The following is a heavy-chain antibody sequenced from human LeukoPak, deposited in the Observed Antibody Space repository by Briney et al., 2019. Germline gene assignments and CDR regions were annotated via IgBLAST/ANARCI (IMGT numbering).Heavy chain of an antibody. V-gene: IGHV1-8*03. D-gene: IGHD6-13*01. CDR2: MNPNSGNT. J-gene: IGHJ4*02. CDR1: GGTFSSYA. Sequence: ASVKVSCKASGGTFSSYAISWVRQAPGQGLEWMGWMNPNSGNTGYAQKFQGRVTITRNTSISTAYMELSSLRSEDTAVYYCARAPYSSYWGQGTLVTVSS. CDR3: ARAPYSSY.